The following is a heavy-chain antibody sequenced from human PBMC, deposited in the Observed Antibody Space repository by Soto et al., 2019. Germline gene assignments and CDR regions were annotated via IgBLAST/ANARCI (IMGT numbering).Heavy chain of an antibody. J-gene: IGHJ4*02. CDR3: ARDGYRDYLLPHY. V-gene: IGHV3-30-3*01. Sequence: ESGGGVVQPGRSLRLSCAASGFTFSRYAMHWVRHAPGKGLEWVSVISYDGSNKYYADSVNGRSTISRDNSKNTLYLQMNSLRAEDTAVYYCARDGYRDYLLPHYWGQGTLVTVSS. CDR2: ISYDGSNK. CDR1: GFTFSRYA. D-gene: IGHD4-17*01.